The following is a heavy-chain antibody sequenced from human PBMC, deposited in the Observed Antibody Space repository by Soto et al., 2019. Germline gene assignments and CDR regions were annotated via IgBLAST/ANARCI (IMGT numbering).Heavy chain of an antibody. J-gene: IGHJ4*02. D-gene: IGHD5-12*01. CDR3: ARQYGGYEYYFDN. Sequence: PSETLSLTCTVSGGSISSGDYYWSWIRQPPGKGLEWIGYIYHGGITNYNPSLKSRLNISSDTSKNQFSLRLGSVSAADTAIYYCARQYGGYEYYFDNWGQGTLVTVSS. V-gene: IGHV4-30-4*01. CDR1: GGSISSGDYY. CDR2: IYHGGIT.